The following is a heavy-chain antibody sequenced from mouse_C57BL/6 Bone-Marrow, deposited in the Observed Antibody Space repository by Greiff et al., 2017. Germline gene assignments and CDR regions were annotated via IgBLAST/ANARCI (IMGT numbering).Heavy chain of an antibody. CDR2: IYPGSGNT. D-gene: IGHD6-1*01. Sequence: VKLVESGAELVRPGASVKLSCKASGYTFTDYYINWVKQRPGQGLEWIARIYPGSGNTYYNEKFKGKATLTAEKSSSTAYMQLSSLTSEDSAVYFCARLGGHEAYWGQGTLVTVSA. CDR3: ARLGGHEAY. J-gene: IGHJ3*01. V-gene: IGHV1-76*01. CDR1: GYTFTDYY.